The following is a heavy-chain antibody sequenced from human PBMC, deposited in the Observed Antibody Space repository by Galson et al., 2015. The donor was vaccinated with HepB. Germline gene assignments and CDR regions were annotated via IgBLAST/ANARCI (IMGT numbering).Heavy chain of an antibody. D-gene: IGHD7-27*01. Sequence: ALRLSCAASGFTFSPYIMHWVRQPPGKGLEWVSSITINSGYIYYADSVKGRFTISRDNPKNSLYLKMNSLRAEDTAMYYCARRTGDDSFDLWGQGTMVTVSS. V-gene: IGHV3-21*01. CDR1: GFTFSPYI. CDR2: ITINSGYI. J-gene: IGHJ3*01. CDR3: ARRTGDDSFDL.